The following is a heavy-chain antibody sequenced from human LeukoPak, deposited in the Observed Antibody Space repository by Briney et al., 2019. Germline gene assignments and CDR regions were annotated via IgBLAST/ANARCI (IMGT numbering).Heavy chain of an antibody. CDR1: GFTFSSYS. CDR2: ISSSSSYI. Sequence: GGSLRLSCAASGFTFSSYSMNWVRQAPGKGLEWVSSISSSSSYIYYADSVKGRFTISRDNAKNSLYLQMNSLRAEDTAVYYCAGAVYYDFWSGYSYYMDVWGKGTTVTVSS. V-gene: IGHV3-21*01. CDR3: AGAVYYDFWSGYSYYMDV. D-gene: IGHD3-3*01. J-gene: IGHJ6*03.